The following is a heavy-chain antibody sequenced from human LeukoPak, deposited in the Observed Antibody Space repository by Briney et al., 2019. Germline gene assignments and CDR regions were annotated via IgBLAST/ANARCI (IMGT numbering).Heavy chain of an antibody. CDR2: IYPRESP. Sequence: PSETLSLTYTVSGGSISSYSWSWMRQPAGKGLEWIGRIYPRESPNYNPSLKSRVIMSVDKSKNQFSQKLRSVTAADTAVYYCAREWHHVFDYWGQGNLVTVSS. CDR1: GGSISSYS. CDR3: AREWHHVFDY. D-gene: IGHD5-12*01. J-gene: IGHJ4*02. V-gene: IGHV4-4*07.